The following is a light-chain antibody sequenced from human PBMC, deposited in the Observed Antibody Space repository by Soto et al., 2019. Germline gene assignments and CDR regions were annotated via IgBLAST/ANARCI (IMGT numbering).Light chain of an antibody. CDR3: QQYGISPLMYT. V-gene: IGKV3-20*01. CDR2: GAS. Sequence: EIVLMQSPGTLSLSPGERATLSCSASQSVSNNYLAWYQQKPGQAPRLLIYGASARATGVPDRFSGSGSGTDFTLTITRLEPEDFAVYYCQQYGISPLMYTGGQGTKLVVK. CDR1: QSVSNNY. J-gene: IGKJ2*01.